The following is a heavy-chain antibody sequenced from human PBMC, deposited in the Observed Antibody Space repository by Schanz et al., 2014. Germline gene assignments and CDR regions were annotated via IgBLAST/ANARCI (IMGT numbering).Heavy chain of an antibody. CDR2: IKPDGSEK. D-gene: IGHD6-19*01. CDR3: VRDERISSGVWFDP. CDR1: GFTFSIHY. Sequence: EVQLVESGGGLVQPGGSLRLSCAASGFTFSIHYMSWVRQAPGKGLEWVAKIKPDGSEKLYVDSVRGRFAVSRDNVKNLLYLEMNSLRVDDTGVYYCVRDERISSGVWFDPWGQGTLVTVSS. V-gene: IGHV3-7*01. J-gene: IGHJ5*02.